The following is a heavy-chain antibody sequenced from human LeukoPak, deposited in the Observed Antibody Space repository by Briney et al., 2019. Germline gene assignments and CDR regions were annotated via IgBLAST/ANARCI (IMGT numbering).Heavy chain of an antibody. CDR2: INPNSGGT. V-gene: IGHV1-2*02. CDR3: ARAVSVLRFLEWLPDPSYYMDV. CDR1: GYTFTNYA. Sequence: ASVKVSCKASGYTFTNYAMNWMRQAPGQGLEWMGWINPNSGGTNYAQKFQGRVTMTRDTSISTAYMELSRLRSDDTAVYYCARAVSVLRFLEWLPDPSYYMDVWGKGTTVTVSS. D-gene: IGHD3-3*01. J-gene: IGHJ6*03.